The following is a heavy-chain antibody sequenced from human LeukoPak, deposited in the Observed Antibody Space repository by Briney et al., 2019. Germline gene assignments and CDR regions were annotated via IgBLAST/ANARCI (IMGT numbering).Heavy chain of an antibody. CDR3: ARDGLGYDFWSGYDGYYYYYYMDV. V-gene: IGHV1-2*02. CDR2: TNPNSGGT. Sequence: ASVKVSCKASGYTFTGYYMHWVRQAPGQGLEWMGWTNPNSGGTNYAQKFQGRVTMTRDTSISTAYMELSRLRSDDTAVYYCARDGLGYDFWSGYDGYYYYYYMDVWGKGTTVTVSS. J-gene: IGHJ6*03. D-gene: IGHD3-3*01. CDR1: GYTFTGYY.